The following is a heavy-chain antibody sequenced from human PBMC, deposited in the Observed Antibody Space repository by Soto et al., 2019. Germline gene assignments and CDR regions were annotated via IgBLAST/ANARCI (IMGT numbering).Heavy chain of an antibody. Sequence: LRLSCAASGFTFTRYSMNWVRQAPGKGLEWVSSISSTTNYIYYADSMKGRFTVSRDNAKNSVYLDMNSLSAEDTAVYYCARESEDLTSNFDYWGQGTLVTVSS. CDR3: ARESEDLTSNFDY. J-gene: IGHJ4*02. CDR1: GFTFTRYS. V-gene: IGHV3-21*01. CDR2: ISSTTNYI.